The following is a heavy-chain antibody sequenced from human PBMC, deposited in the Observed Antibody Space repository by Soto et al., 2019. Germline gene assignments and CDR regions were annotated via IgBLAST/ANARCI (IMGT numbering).Heavy chain of an antibody. CDR2: IYYSGST. CDR1: GGSISSGGYY. CDR3: ARGWSGYYYALYYFDY. V-gene: IGHV4-31*03. D-gene: IGHD3-22*01. J-gene: IGHJ4*02. Sequence: SETLSLTCTVSGGSISSGGYYWSWIRQHPGKGLEWIGYIYYSGSTYYNPSLKSRVTISVDTSKNQFSLKMSSVTAADTAVYYCARGWSGYYYALYYFDYWGQGTLVTVSS.